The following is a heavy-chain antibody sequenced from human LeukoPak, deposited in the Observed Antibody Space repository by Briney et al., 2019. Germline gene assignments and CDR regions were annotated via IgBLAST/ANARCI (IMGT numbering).Heavy chain of an antibody. CDR2: IKHDGSEK. V-gene: IGHV3-7*03. Sequence: PGGSLRLSCAASGFSFSSYWMSWVRQAPGKGLEWVANIKHDGSEKYYVDSVKGRFTISRDNAKNSLYLQMNSLRAEDTALYYCAKDIMGDYGADWYFDLWGRGTLVTVSS. CDR3: AKDIMGDYGADWYFDL. J-gene: IGHJ2*01. CDR1: GFSFSSYW. D-gene: IGHD4-17*01.